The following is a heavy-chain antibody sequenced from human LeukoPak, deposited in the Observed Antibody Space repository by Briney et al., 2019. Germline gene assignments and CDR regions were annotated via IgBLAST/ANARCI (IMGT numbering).Heavy chain of an antibody. CDR1: GFTFSNHA. CDR2: ISDSGGSR. D-gene: IGHD2-2*01. V-gene: IGHV3-23*01. J-gene: IGHJ1*01. Sequence: GGSLRLSCAASGFTFSNHAMNWVRQAQRKGLEWVSAISDSGGSRYYADSVKGRFTISRDISKNTLYLQMNSLRAEDTAVYFCAMPEVPVAILRYFQHWGQGTLVTVSS. CDR3: AMPEVPVAILRYFQH.